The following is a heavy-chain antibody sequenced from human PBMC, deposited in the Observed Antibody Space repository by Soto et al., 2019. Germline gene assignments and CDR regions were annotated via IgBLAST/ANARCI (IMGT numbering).Heavy chain of an antibody. CDR2: IYYSGST. CDR1: GGSISSGGYY. V-gene: IGHV4-31*03. CDR3: AREGYCSSTSCYAGAFDI. J-gene: IGHJ3*02. Sequence: QVQLQESGPGLVKPSQTLSLTCTVSGGSISSGGYYWSWIRQHPGKGLEWIGYIYYSGSTDYNPSLKSRVTISVDTSKHQFSRKLSSVTAADTAVYYCAREGYCSSTSCYAGAFDIWGQGTMVTVSS. D-gene: IGHD2-2*01.